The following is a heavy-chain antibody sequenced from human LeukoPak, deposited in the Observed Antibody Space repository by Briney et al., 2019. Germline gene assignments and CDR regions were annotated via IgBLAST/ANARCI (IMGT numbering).Heavy chain of an antibody. Sequence: GASVTVSCKASGYTFTGYYMHWVRQAPGQGLEWMGWINPNSGGTNYAQKFQGRVTMTRDTSISTAYMELSRLRSDDTAVYYCARGPGYSSSWYLGYYYYYGMDVWGQGTTVTVSS. CDR2: INPNSGGT. V-gene: IGHV1-2*02. D-gene: IGHD6-13*01. CDR1: GYTFTGYY. J-gene: IGHJ6*02. CDR3: ARGPGYSSSWYLGYYYYYGMDV.